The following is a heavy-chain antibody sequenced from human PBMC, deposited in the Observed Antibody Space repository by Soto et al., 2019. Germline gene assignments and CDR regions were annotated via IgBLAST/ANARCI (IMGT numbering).Heavy chain of an antibody. J-gene: IGHJ4*02. D-gene: IGHD4-17*01. CDR2: ISSSSSYI. Sequence: GGSLRLSCAASGFTFSSYSMNWVRQAPGKGLEWVSSISSSSSYIYYADSVKGRFTISRDNAKNSLYLQMNSLRAEDTAVYYCARADPYGDYSKYYFDYWGQGTLVTVSS. CDR3: ARADPYGDYSKYYFDY. CDR1: GFTFSSYS. V-gene: IGHV3-21*01.